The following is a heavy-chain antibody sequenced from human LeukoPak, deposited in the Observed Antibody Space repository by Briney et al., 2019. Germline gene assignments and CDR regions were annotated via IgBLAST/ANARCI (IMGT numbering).Heavy chain of an antibody. V-gene: IGHV4-59*01. J-gene: IGHJ4*02. Sequence: SETLSLTCTVSGGSISNYYWSWIRQPPGKGLEWIGHIYYSGSTNYNPSLKSRVTISVDTSKNRFSLKLSSVTAADTAVYYCARPTAGGYFDYWGQGTLVTVSS. CDR3: ARPTAGGYFDY. CDR2: IYYSGST. CDR1: GGSISNYY. D-gene: IGHD6-13*01.